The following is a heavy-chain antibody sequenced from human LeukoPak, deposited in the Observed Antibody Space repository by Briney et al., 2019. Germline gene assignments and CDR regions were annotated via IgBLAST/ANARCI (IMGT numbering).Heavy chain of an antibody. CDR1: GGSISSSNW. D-gene: IGHD3-22*01. Sequence: SGTLSLTCAVSGGSISSSNWWSWVRQPPGKGLEWIGEIYHSGSTNYNPSLKSRVTISVDTSKNQFSLKLSSVTAADTAVYYCARDHYYDSSAYYWGQGTLVTVSS. J-gene: IGHJ4*02. CDR2: IYHSGST. V-gene: IGHV4-4*02. CDR3: ARDHYYDSSAYY.